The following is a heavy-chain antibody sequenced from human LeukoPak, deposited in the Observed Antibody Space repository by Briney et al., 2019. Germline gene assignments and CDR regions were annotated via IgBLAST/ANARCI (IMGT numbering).Heavy chain of an antibody. D-gene: IGHD2-15*01. CDR1: GYSFTSYW. CDR2: IYPGDSDT. V-gene: IGHV5-51*01. Sequence: GESLKISCKGSGYSFTSYWIGWVRQMPGKGLEWMGIIYPGDSDTRYSPSFQGQGTISADKSISTAYLQWSSLKASDTTMYYCARTRYCSGGSRYKNYFDYWGQGTLVTVSS. CDR3: ARTRYCSGGSRYKNYFDY. J-gene: IGHJ4*02.